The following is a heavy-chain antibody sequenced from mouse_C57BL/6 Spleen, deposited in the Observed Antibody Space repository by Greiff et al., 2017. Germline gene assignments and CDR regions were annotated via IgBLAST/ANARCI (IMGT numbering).Heavy chain of an antibody. CDR1: GYTFTSYW. D-gene: IGHD4-1*01. CDR3: ARATGDHYFDY. Sequence: QVQLQQPGAELVKPGASVKLSCKASGYTFTSYWMHWVKQRPGQGLEWIGMIHPNSGSTNYNEKFKSKATLTVDKSSSTAYMQLSSLTSEDSAVYYCARATGDHYFDYWGQGTTLTVSS. CDR2: IHPNSGST. J-gene: IGHJ2*01. V-gene: IGHV1-64*01.